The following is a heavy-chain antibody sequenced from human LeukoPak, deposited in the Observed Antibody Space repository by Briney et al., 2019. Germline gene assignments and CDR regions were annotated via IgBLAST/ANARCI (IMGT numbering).Heavy chain of an antibody. D-gene: IGHD4-11*01. CDR3: ARELLVTTQPFDY. Sequence: ASVKVSCKASGYTFTGYYMHWVRQAPGQGLEWMGWINPNSGGTNYAQKFQGRVTMTRDTSISTAYMELSRLRSGDTAVYYCARELLVTTQPFDYWGQGTLVTVSS. V-gene: IGHV1-2*02. J-gene: IGHJ4*02. CDR2: INPNSGGT. CDR1: GYTFTGYY.